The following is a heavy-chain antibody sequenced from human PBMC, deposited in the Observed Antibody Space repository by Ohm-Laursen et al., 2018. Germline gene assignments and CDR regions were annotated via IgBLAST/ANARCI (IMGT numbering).Heavy chain of an antibody. CDR1: GYTFTDYY. J-gene: IGHJ4*02. CDR2: VDPEDGET. D-gene: IGHD3-22*01. CDR3: ATEPLSYDSSGYYYVMDY. Sequence: ATVKISCKISGYTFTDYYMHWVQQAPGKGLEWMGLVDPEDGETIYAEKFQGRVTITADTSTDTAYMELSSLRSEDTAVYYCATEPLSYDSSGYYYVMDYWGQGTLVTVSS. V-gene: IGHV1-69-2*01.